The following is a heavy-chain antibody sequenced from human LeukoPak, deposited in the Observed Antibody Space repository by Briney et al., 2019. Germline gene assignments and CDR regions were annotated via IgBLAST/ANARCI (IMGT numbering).Heavy chain of an antibody. J-gene: IGHJ5*02. Sequence: KTSETLSLTCTVSGGSISSSNWWSWVRQPPGKGLEWIGEIYHSGSTNYNPSLKSRVTISVDTSKNQFSLKLSSVTAADTAVYYCARHRYRSGSDWIDPWGQGTLVTVSS. CDR3: ARHRYRSGSDWIDP. CDR1: GGSISSSNW. D-gene: IGHD1-26*01. CDR2: IYHSGST. V-gene: IGHV4-4*02.